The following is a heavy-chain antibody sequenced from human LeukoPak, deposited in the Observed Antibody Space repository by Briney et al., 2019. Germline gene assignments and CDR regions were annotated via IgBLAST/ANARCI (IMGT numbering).Heavy chain of an antibody. V-gene: IGHV4-4*07. D-gene: IGHD6-13*01. Sequence: SETLSLTCTVSGGSISSYYWSWIRQPAGKGLEWIGRIYTSGSTNYNLSLKSRVTMSVDTSKNQFSLKLSSVTAADTAVYYCARDRQGSSSSWFDPWGQGTLVTVSS. CDR3: ARDRQGSSSSWFDP. CDR2: IYTSGST. J-gene: IGHJ5*02. CDR1: GGSISSYY.